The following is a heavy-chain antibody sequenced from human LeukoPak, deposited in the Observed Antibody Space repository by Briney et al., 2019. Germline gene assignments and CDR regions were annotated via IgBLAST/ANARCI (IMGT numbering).Heavy chain of an antibody. J-gene: IGHJ4*02. D-gene: IGHD3-10*01. Sequence: GASVKVSCKASGYTFTSYYMHWVRQAPGQGLEWMGIINPSGGSTSYAQKFQGRVTMTRGTSTSTVYMELSSLRSEDTAVYYCARDMVRGVTGYYFDYWGQGTLVTVSS. CDR1: GYTFTSYY. CDR3: ARDMVRGVTGYYFDY. V-gene: IGHV1-46*01. CDR2: INPSGGST.